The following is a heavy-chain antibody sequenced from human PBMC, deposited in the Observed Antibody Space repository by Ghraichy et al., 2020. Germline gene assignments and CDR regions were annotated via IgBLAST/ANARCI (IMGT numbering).Heavy chain of an antibody. J-gene: IGHJ4*02. V-gene: IGHV3-7*03. Sequence: GGSLRLSCAASGFTFRNYWMSWVRQTPGKGLEWVASINLDETEKNYVGSVKGRFTISRDNAKNSLFLQMNSLGVEETAVYYCARPVNSGSPGHFDFWGQGTPVTVSS. D-gene: IGHD2-15*01. CDR1: GFTFRNYW. CDR3: ARPVNSGSPGHFDF. CDR2: INLDETEK.